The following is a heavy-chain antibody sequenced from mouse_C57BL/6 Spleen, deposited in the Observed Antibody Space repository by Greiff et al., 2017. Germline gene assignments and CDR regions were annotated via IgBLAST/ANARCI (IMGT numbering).Heavy chain of an antibody. J-gene: IGHJ4*01. Sequence: QVQLQQPGAELVKPGASVKMSCKASGYTFTSYWITWVKQRPGQGLEWIGDIYPGSGSTNYNEKFKSKATLTVDTSSSTAYMQLSSLTSEDSAVYYCARYNGSPPGYAMDYWGQGTSVTVSS. D-gene: IGHD1-1*01. CDR1: GYTFTSYW. CDR3: ARYNGSPPGYAMDY. V-gene: IGHV1-55*01. CDR2: IYPGSGST.